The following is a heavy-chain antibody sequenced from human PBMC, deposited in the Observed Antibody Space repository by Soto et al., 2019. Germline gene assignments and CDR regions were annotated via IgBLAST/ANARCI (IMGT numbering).Heavy chain of an antibody. D-gene: IGHD6-19*01. CDR1: GYTFIGYY. V-gene: IGHV1-2*02. J-gene: IGHJ5*02. CDR3: ATRGAVAAPPFQP. Sequence: GAPMKVSCKASGYTFIGYYMHWVRQAPGQGLEWMGWINPNSGGTNYAQKFQGRVTMTRDTSISTAYMELSRLRSDDTAVYYCATRGAVAAPPFQPWGQGTLVTVSS. CDR2: INPNSGGT.